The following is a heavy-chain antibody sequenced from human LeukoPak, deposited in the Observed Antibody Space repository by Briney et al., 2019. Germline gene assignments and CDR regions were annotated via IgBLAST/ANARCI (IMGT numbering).Heavy chain of an antibody. CDR2: ISSSGSTI. D-gene: IGHD3-22*01. V-gene: IGHV3-48*03. Sequence: GGSLRLSCAASGFTFSSYEMNWVRQAPGKGLEWVSYISSSGSTIYYADSVKGRFTISRDNAKNSLYLQMNSLRAEDTAVYYCARDTGYYDSSGYYSLAAFDIWGQGTVVTVSS. CDR1: GFTFSSYE. CDR3: ARDTGYYDSSGYYSLAAFDI. J-gene: IGHJ3*02.